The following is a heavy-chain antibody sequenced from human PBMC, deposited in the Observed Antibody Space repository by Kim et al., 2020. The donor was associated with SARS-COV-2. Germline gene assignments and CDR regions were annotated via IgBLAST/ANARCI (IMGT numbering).Heavy chain of an antibody. CDR3: ARAGSDAP. CDR2: ISYDGSNK. J-gene: IGHJ5*02. CDR1: GFTFSSYA. Sequence: GGSLRLSCAASGFTFSSYAMHWVRQAPGKGLEWVAVISYDGSNKYYADSVKGRFTISRDNSKNTLYLQMNSLRAEDTAVYYCARAGSDAPWGQGTLVTVSS. V-gene: IGHV3-30*04.